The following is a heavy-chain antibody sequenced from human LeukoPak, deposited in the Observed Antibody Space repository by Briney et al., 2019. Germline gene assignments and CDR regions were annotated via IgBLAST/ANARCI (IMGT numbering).Heavy chain of an antibody. CDR1: GGTFSSYA. V-gene: IGHV1-69*05. CDR2: IIPIFGTA. Sequence: SVKVSCKASGGTFSSYAISWVRQAPGQGLEWMGGIIPIFGTANYAQKFQGRVTITTDESTSTAYMELSSLRSEDTAVYYCARGNVVVPAATYFDYWGQGTLVTVSS. CDR3: ARGNVVVPAATYFDY. D-gene: IGHD2-2*01. J-gene: IGHJ4*02.